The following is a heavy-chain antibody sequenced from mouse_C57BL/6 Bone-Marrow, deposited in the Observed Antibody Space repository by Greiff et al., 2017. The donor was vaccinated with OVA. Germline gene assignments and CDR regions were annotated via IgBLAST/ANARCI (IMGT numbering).Heavy chain of an antibody. J-gene: IGHJ4*01. CDR2: ISNGGGST. Sequence: EVHLVESGGGLVQPGGSLKLSCAASGFTFSDYYMYWVRPTPEKRLEWVAYISNGGGSTYYPDTVKGRFTISRDNAKNTLYLQMSRLKSEDTAMYYCARQLSPSMDYWGQGTSVTVSS. D-gene: IGHD3-2*02. CDR3: ARQLSPSMDY. CDR1: GFTFSDYY. V-gene: IGHV5-12*01.